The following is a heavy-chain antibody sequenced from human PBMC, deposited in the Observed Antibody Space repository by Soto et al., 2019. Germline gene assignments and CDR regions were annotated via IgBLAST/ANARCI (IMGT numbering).Heavy chain of an antibody. CDR1: GYTFTSYG. CDR3: ARGLMVRGIIEYYYYYGMDV. D-gene: IGHD3-10*01. CDR2: ISAYNGNT. J-gene: IGHJ6*02. Sequence: QVPLVQSGAEVKKPGASVKVSCKASGYTFTSYGISWVRQAPGQGLEWMGWISAYNGNTNYAQKLQGRVTMTTDTSTSTAYMELRSLRSDDTAVYYCARGLMVRGIIEYYYYYGMDVWGQGTTVTVSS. V-gene: IGHV1-18*01.